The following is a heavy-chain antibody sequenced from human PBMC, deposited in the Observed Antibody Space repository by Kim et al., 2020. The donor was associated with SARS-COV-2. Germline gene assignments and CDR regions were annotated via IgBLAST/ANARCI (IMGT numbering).Heavy chain of an antibody. D-gene: IGHD6-19*01. V-gene: IGHV3-30*18. CDR2: ISYDGSNK. CDR3: AKDRSSGWYSSLYYYGMDV. J-gene: IGHJ6*02. Sequence: GGSLRLSCAASGFTFSSYGMHWVRQAPGKGLEWVAVISYDGSNKYYADSVKGRFTISRDNSKNTLYLQMNSLRAEDTAVYYCAKDRSSGWYSSLYYYGMDVWGQGTTVTVSS. CDR1: GFTFSSYG.